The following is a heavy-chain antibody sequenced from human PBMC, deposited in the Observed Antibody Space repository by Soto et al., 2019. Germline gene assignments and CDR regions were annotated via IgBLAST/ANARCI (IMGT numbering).Heavy chain of an antibody. J-gene: IGHJ5*02. CDR3: AKDESYYDILTGSNNWFDP. CDR1: GFTFSSYG. V-gene: IGHV3-30*18. D-gene: IGHD3-9*01. Sequence: QVQLVESGGGVVQPGRSLRLSCAASGFTFSSYGMHWVRQAPGKGLEWVAVISYDGSNKYYADSVKGRFTISRDNSKKXLYXQMNSLRAEDTAVYYCAKDESYYDILTGSNNWFDPWGQGTLVTVSS. CDR2: ISYDGSNK.